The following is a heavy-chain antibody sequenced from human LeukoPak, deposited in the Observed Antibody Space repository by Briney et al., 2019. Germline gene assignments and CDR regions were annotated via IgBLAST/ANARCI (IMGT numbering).Heavy chain of an antibody. D-gene: IGHD3-16*02. Sequence: SETLSLTCAVYGGSFSGYYWSWIRQPPGKGLVWIGEINHSGSTNYNPSLKSRVTISVDTSKNQFSLKLSSVTAADTAVYYCARGAGPYDYVWGSYRLYYFDYWGQGTLVTVSS. CDR2: INHSGST. V-gene: IGHV4-34*01. CDR3: ARGAGPYDYVWGSYRLYYFDY. CDR1: GGSFSGYY. J-gene: IGHJ4*02.